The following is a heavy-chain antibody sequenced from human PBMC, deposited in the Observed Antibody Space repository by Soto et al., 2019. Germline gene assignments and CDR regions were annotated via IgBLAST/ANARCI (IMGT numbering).Heavy chain of an antibody. CDR2: INWNDAK. CDR3: ARAAYGDYLLGMDV. D-gene: IGHD4-17*01. CDR1: GFSLSTAGVS. Sequence: SGPTLVNPTQTLTLTCTFSGFSLSTAGVSVRWIRQPPGKALEWLALINWNDAKYYSTSLKTRLTISKDTSENQVVLRMTNVDPEDTATYYCARAAYGDYLLGMDVWGQGTTVTVSS. V-gene: IGHV2-70*01. J-gene: IGHJ6*02.